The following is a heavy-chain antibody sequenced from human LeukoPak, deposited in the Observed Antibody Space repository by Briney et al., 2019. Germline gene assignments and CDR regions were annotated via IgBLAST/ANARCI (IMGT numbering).Heavy chain of an antibody. CDR2: ISSSSSYI. Sequence: GGSLRLSCAASGFTFSSYSMNWVRQAPGKGLEWVSSISSSSSYIYYADSVKGRFTISRDNAKNSLYLQMNSLRAEDTAVYYCASEGEQWMINGYFDYWGQGTLVTVSS. V-gene: IGHV3-21*01. D-gene: IGHD6-19*01. CDR1: GFTFSSYS. CDR3: ASEGEQWMINGYFDY. J-gene: IGHJ4*02.